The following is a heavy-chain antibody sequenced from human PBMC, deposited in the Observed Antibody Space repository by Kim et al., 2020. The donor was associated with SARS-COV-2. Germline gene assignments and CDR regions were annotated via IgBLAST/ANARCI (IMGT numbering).Heavy chain of an antibody. CDR2: KPDVGTS. Sequence: KPDVGTSDYTAPVKGRFTISRDDSKNMVSLQMNSLKTEDTGVYYCTTYDDWGQGTLVTVSS. V-gene: IGHV3-15*01. CDR3: TTYDD. J-gene: IGHJ4*02.